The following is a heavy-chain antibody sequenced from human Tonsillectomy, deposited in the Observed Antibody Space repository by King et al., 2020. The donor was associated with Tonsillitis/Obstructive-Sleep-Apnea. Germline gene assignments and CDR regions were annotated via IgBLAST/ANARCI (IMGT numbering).Heavy chain of an antibody. J-gene: IGHJ4*02. V-gene: IGHV7-4-1*02. D-gene: IGHD3-16*01. CDR3: ASDPRGYDYIWGRFDY. CDR2: INTNTGNP. CDR1: GYTFTSYA. Sequence: QLVQSGSELKKPGASVKVSCKASGYTFTSYAMNWVRQAPGQGLEWMGWINTNTGNPMFAQGFTGRFVFSLDTSVSPAYLQISSLKAEDTAVYYCASDPRGYDYIWGRFDYWGQGTLVTVSS.